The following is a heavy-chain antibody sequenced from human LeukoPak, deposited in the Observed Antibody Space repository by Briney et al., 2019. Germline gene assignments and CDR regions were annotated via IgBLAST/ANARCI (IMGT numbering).Heavy chain of an antibody. CDR2: INHSGST. D-gene: IGHD2-2*01. Sequence: SETLSLTCAVYGGSFSGYYWSWIRQPPGKGLGWIGEINHSGSTNYNPSLKSRVTISVDTSKNQFSLKLSSVTAADTAVYYCARRGVPAAIYYFDYWGQGTLVTVSS. V-gene: IGHV4-34*01. CDR1: GGSFSGYY. CDR3: ARRGVPAAIYYFDY. J-gene: IGHJ4*02.